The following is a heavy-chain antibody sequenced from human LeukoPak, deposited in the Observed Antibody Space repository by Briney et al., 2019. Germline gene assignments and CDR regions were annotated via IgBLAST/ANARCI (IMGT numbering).Heavy chain of an antibody. V-gene: IGHV3-33*01. J-gene: IGHJ4*02. D-gene: IGHD3-9*01. CDR3: ARDRTNFVDY. CDR1: GFTFKICG. CDR2: IWNDGSTT. Sequence: GGSLRRSCAASGFTFKICGMHWVRQAPGKGLEWVGVIWNDGSTTFYADSVRGRFTISRDNSKNTLYLQMNSLRAEDTAVYYRARDRTNFVDYWGQGTLVTVSS.